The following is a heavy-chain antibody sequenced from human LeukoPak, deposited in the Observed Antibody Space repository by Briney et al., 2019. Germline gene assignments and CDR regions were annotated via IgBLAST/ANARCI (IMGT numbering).Heavy chain of an antibody. V-gene: IGHV3-30-3*01. CDR3: AIIGTHYYDSSGYNWFDP. J-gene: IGHJ5*02. CDR2: ISYDGSNK. D-gene: IGHD3-22*01. CDR1: GFTFSSYA. Sequence: GGSLRLSCAASGFTFSSYAMHWVRQAPGRGLEWVAVISYDGSNKYYADSVKGRFTISRDNSKNTLYLQMNSLRAEDTAVYYCAIIGTHYYDSSGYNWFDPWGQGTLVTVSS.